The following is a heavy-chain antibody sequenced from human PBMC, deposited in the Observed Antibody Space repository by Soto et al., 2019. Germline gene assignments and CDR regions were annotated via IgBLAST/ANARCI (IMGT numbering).Heavy chain of an antibody. D-gene: IGHD2-15*01. V-gene: IGHV3-30-3*01. J-gene: IGHJ4*02. Sequence: QVQLVESGGGVVQPGRSLRLSCAASGFTFSSYAMHWVRQAPGKGLEWVAVISYDGSNKYYADSVKGRFTISRDSSKNTLFLQMTSLTAEDTAVYYCARRTVVSLFDYWGQGTLVTVSS. CDR2: ISYDGSNK. CDR1: GFTFSSYA. CDR3: ARRTVVSLFDY.